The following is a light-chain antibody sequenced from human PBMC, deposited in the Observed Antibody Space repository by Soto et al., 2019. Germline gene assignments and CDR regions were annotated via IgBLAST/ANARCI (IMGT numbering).Light chain of an antibody. J-gene: IGKJ4*01. CDR3: QQLTNWPLT. Sequence: VLTQSPATLSLSPGERATLSCRASQTVSSYLAWYRQKPGQAPRLLIYDASNRATDIPARFSGSGSVTDFTLTISSLEPEDSAVYYCQQLTNWPLTFGGGTKVDIK. V-gene: IGKV3-11*01. CDR1: QTVSSY. CDR2: DAS.